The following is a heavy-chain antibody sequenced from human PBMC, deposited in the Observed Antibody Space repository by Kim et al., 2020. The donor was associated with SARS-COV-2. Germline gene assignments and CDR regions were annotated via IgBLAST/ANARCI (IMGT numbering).Heavy chain of an antibody. CDR2: INPNSGGT. CDR1: GYTFTGYY. J-gene: IGHJ4*02. V-gene: IGHV1-2*04. CDR3: ALPRDPYDSSGYYYY. Sequence: ASVKVSCKASGYTFTGYYMHWVRQAPGQGLEWMGWINPNSGGTNYAQKFQGWVTMTRDTSISTAYMELSRLRSDDTAVYYRALPRDPYDSSGYYYYWGQGTLVTVSS. D-gene: IGHD3-22*01.